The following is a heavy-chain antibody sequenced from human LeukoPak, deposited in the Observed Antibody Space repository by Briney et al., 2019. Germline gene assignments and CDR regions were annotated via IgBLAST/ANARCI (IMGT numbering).Heavy chain of an antibody. D-gene: IGHD6-6*01. CDR3: ATGYSSSNFDY. CDR1: GGSFSGYY. CDR2: INHSGST. Sequence: PSETLSLTCAVYGGSFSGYYWSWIRQPPGKGLEWIGEINHSGSTNYNPSLKSRVTISVDTSKNQFSLKLSSVTAADTAVYYCATGYSSSNFDYWGQGTLVTVSS. J-gene: IGHJ4*02. V-gene: IGHV4-34*01.